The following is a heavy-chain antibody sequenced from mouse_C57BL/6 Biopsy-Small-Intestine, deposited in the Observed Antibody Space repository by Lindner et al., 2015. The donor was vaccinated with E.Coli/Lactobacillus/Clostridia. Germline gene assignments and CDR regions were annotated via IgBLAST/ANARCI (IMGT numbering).Heavy chain of an antibody. J-gene: IGHJ2*01. CDR2: ILPGSGNT. CDR1: GYTFTAYW. D-gene: IGHD2-3*01. CDR3: ARRLMSYSFDY. Sequence: VQLQESGAELMKPGASVKLSCKATGYTFTAYWIEWVKQRPGHGLEWIGEILPGSGNTDYNEKFKGKATFTADSSSNTAYMQLSSLTTEDSAIYYCARRLMSYSFDYWGQGTTLTVSS. V-gene: IGHV1-9*01.